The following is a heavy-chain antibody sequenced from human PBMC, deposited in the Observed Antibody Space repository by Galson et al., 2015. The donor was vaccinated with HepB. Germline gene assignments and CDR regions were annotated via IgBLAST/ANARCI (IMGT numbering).Heavy chain of an antibody. V-gene: IGHV4-39*07. CDR3: ARVKLDHYNFWSGYFKATGIDY. Sequence: ETLSLTCTVSGGSISSINYYWGWVRQPPGKGLEWIGHMFYTGSTYYNPSLKSRVTMSVDTSKNQFSLKLSSVTAVDTAVYYCARVKLDHYNFWSGYFKATGIDYWGQGTLVTVSS. CDR2: MFYTGST. D-gene: IGHD3-3*01. J-gene: IGHJ4*02. CDR1: GGSISSINYY.